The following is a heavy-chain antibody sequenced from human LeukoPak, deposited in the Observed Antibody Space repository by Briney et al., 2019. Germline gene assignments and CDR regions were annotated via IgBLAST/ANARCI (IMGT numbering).Heavy chain of an antibody. CDR1: GFTFSSYA. CDR2: ISGSGGST. D-gene: IGHD3-22*01. J-gene: IGHJ4*02. V-gene: IGHV3-23*01. Sequence: GGSLRLSCAASGFTFSSYAMSWVRQAPGKGLEWVSAISGSGGSTYYADSVKGRFTISRDNSKNTLYLQMNSLRAEDTAVYYCANTGIYYDSSGYDYWGQGTLVTVSS. CDR3: ANTGIYYDSSGYDY.